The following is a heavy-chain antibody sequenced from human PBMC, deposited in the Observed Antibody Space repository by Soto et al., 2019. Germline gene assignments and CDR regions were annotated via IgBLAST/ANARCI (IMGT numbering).Heavy chain of an antibody. D-gene: IGHD2-8*01. V-gene: IGHV4-39*01. CDR1: GGSISSSSYY. J-gene: IGHJ5*02. CDR2: IYYSGST. Sequence: SETLSLTWTVSGGSISSSSYYLGWIRQPPGKGLEWIGSIYYSGSTYYNPSLKSRVTISVDTSKNQFSLKLSSVTAADTAVYYCARPLGYCTNGVCSGSWFDPWGQGTLVTVSS. CDR3: ARPLGYCTNGVCSGSWFDP.